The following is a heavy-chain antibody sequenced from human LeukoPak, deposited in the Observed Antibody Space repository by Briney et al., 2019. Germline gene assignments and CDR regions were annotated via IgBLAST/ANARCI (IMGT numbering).Heavy chain of an antibody. Sequence: SETLSLTCTVSGGSINSYYWSWLRQPSGKGLEWIGFIYYSGSTHYKSSLKSRVTISVDTSKNQFSLRLSSVTAADTAVYYCARHSVSSPHYFDYWGQGTLVTVSS. V-gene: IGHV4-59*08. CDR1: GGSINSYY. CDR2: IYYSGST. D-gene: IGHD1-26*01. CDR3: ARHSVSSPHYFDY. J-gene: IGHJ4*02.